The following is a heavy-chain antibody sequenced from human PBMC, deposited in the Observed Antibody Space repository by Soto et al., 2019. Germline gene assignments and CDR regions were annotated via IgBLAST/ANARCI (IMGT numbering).Heavy chain of an antibody. CDR2: INPSGGST. V-gene: IGHV1-46*01. J-gene: IGHJ4*02. CDR1: GYTFTSYY. Sequence: ASVKVSCKASGYTFTSYYMHLVRQAPGQGLEWMGIINPSGGSTGYAQKFQDRITLTRDTSITTAYMELRSLRSDDTAVYYCARVLITMVRGSPFDYWGQGTLVTVSS. D-gene: IGHD3-10*01. CDR3: ARVLITMVRGSPFDY.